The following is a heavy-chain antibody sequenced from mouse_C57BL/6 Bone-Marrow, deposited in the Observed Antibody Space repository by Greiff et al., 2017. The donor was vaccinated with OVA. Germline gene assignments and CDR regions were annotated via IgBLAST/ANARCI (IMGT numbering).Heavy chain of an antibody. D-gene: IGHD1-1*01. Sequence: QVQLQQPGAELVKPGASVKLSCKASGYTFTSYWMNWVKQRPGQGLEWLGMIHPNSGSTNYNETIKSKSTLTVDKSSSTAYMQRSSLTYEDAAVYYGASRVTTLGHWGQGTLVTVSS. J-gene: IGHJ3*01. V-gene: IGHV1-64*01. CDR1: GYTFTSYW. CDR2: IHPNSGST. CDR3: ASRVTTLGH.